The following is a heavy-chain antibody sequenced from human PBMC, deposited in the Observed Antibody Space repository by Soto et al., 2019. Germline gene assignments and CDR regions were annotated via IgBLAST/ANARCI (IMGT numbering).Heavy chain of an antibody. V-gene: IGHV1-18*01. Sequence: GASVKVSCKASGYTFTSYGISWVRPAPGQGLEWMGWISAYNGNTNYAQKLQGRVTMTTDTSTSTAYMELRSLRSDDTAVYYCARDYKASYYDFWSSYFSYWGQGTLVTVSS. D-gene: IGHD3-3*01. CDR3: ARDYKASYYDFWSSYFSY. CDR1: GYTFTSYG. CDR2: ISAYNGNT. J-gene: IGHJ4*02.